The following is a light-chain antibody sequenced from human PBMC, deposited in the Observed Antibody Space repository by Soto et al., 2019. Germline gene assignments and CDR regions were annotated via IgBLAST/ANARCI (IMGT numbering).Light chain of an antibody. CDR1: QSIGSY. J-gene: IGKJ5*01. V-gene: IGKV3-11*01. CDR3: HQRRNSIT. CDR2: DAS. Sequence: EIVLTQSPVTLSLSLGERVTLSCRASQSIGSYISWLQQKPGQALMLLIYDASKRATGIPGRFSGSGSGTDFTLTISSLEPEDFAVYYCHQRRNSITFGQGTRLEIK.